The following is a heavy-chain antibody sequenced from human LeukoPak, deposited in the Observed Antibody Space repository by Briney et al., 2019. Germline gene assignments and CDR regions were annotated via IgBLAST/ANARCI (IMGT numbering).Heavy chain of an antibody. V-gene: IGHV4-4*02. CDR2: TYYSGST. CDR1: GGSISSSNW. J-gene: IGHJ4*02. Sequence: NPWGTLSLTCAVSGGSISSSNWWSWVRQPPGKGLEWIGETYYSGSTNYNPSLKSRVTISVDKSKNQLSLRLSSVTAADTAMYYCARVAVARLAYFDYWGQGTLVTVSS. CDR3: ARVAVARLAYFDY. D-gene: IGHD6-19*01.